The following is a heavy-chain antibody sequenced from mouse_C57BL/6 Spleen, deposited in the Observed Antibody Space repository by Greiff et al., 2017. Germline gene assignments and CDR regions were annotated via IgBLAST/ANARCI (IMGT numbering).Heavy chain of an antibody. V-gene: IGHV3-4*01. J-gene: IGHJ2*01. CDR2: ISSSGST. Sequence: DVQLQESGPALVKPSQSVSLPCTVSGYSITNGNHWWNWLRPVSGSKLVWIGYISSSGSTDRNPSLNSLISITSDTSKNQLFRQLNSVTTEDIVAYYCARVTGTGVFDYWGQGTTLTVSS. CDR1: GYSITNGNHW. D-gene: IGHD4-1*01. CDR3: ARVTGTGVFDY.